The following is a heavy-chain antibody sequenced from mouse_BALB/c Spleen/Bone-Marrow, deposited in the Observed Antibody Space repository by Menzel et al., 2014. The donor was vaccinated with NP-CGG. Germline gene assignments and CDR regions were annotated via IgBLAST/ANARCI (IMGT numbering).Heavy chain of an antibody. CDR1: GFTFSSFG. V-gene: IGHV5-17*02. J-gene: IGHJ4*01. D-gene: IGHD1-2*01. Sequence: VQLKESGGGLVQPGGSRKLSCAASGFTFSSFGMHWVRQAPEKGLEWVAYISGGSSTIYYADTVKGRFTISRDNPKNTLFLQMTSLRSEDTAMYYCARGVYGYVKYAMDYWGQGTSVTVSS. CDR2: ISGGSSTI. CDR3: ARGVYGYVKYAMDY.